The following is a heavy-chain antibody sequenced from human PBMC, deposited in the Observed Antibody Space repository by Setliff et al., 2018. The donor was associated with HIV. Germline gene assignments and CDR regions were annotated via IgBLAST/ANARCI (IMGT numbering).Heavy chain of an antibody. CDR2: IYTSGST. J-gene: IGHJ6*02. D-gene: IGHD6-13*01. V-gene: IGHV4-61*02. CDR3: ARDRESSSWYYYYYYGMDV. Sequence: SETLSLTCTVSGGSIDSGSYYWSWIRQPAGKGLEWIGRIYTSGSTNYNPSLKSRVTISVDTSKNQFSLKLSSVTAADTAVYYCARDRESSSWYYYYYYGMDVWGQGTTVTVSS. CDR1: GGSIDSGSYY.